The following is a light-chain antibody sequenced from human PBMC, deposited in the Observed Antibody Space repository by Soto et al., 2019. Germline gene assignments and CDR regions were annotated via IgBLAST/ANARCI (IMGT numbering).Light chain of an antibody. CDR3: QQYASSGNT. V-gene: IGKV3-20*01. Sequence: EIVLTQSPGTLSLSPGEKATLSCRASQSVTSSYLAWYQQKPGQAPRLLIYDASGRAAGIPDRFSGSGSGTDFTVAISRLEPEDFAVYYCQQYASSGNTFGGGTKFEIK. J-gene: IGKJ4*01. CDR2: DAS. CDR1: QSVTSSY.